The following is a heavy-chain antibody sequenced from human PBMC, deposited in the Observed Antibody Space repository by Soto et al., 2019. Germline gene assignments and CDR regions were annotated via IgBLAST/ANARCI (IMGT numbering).Heavy chain of an antibody. CDR3: ARLGGYVSVGYYYLWDS. Sequence: LTCRVSDGSMNSDSSYWGWIRQPPGKGLEWIGVINHSGSTYHNLSLKGRVTMSVDASRNQFSLKLTSMTAADTAVYYCARLGGYVSVGYYYLWDSWGQGTLVTVSS. CDR1: DGSMNSDSSY. V-gene: IGHV4-39*01. D-gene: IGHD3-22*01. CDR2: INHSGST. J-gene: IGHJ4*02.